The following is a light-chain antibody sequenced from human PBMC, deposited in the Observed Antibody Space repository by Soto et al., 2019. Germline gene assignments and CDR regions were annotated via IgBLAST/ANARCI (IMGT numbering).Light chain of an antibody. CDR2: KAS. V-gene: IGKV1-5*03. CDR1: QSISNW. CDR3: QQYNTYPMYT. Sequence: DIQMTQSPSTLSASVGDRVTITCRASQSISNWLAWFQQKPGKAPKLLIYKASILESGVPSRFNGSASGTEFTLTISSLQPDDFATYYCQQYNTYPMYTFGQGTKLEI. J-gene: IGKJ2*01.